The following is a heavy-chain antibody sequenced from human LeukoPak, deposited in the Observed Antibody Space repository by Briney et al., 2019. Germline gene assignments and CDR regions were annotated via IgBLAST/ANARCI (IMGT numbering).Heavy chain of an antibody. D-gene: IGHD2-2*01. Sequence: PSETLSLTCTVSGGSISSYYWSWIRQPPGKGLEWIGYISYSGSPNYNPSLKSRVTISVDTSKNQFSLKLSSVTAADTAVYYCARGRHCSSTSCYSYYYYMDVWGKGTTVTVSS. CDR1: GGSISSYY. J-gene: IGHJ6*03. V-gene: IGHV4-59*12. CDR2: ISYSGSP. CDR3: ARGRHCSSTSCYSYYYYMDV.